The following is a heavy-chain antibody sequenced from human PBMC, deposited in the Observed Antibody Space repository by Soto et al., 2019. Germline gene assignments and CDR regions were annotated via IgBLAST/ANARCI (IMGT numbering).Heavy chain of an antibody. CDR2: IFSNDEK. CDR3: ARIPPSSEYYYDSSGYYYDY. J-gene: IGHJ4*02. CDR1: GFSLSNARMG. Sequence: QVTLKESGPVLVKPTETLTLTCTVSGFSLSNARMGVSWIRQPPGKALEWLAHIFSNDEKSYSTSLKSRHTISKDTSKSQVFLTMTNMDPVDTATYYCARIPPSSEYYYDSSGYYYDYWGQGTLVTVSS. V-gene: IGHV2-26*01. D-gene: IGHD3-22*01.